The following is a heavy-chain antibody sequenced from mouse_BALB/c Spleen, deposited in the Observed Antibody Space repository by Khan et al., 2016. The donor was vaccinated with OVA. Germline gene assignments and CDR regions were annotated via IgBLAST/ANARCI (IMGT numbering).Heavy chain of an antibody. CDR2: ISSGGDNI. J-gene: IGHJ3*01. D-gene: IGHD1-1*01. V-gene: IGHV5-9-3*01. CDR1: GFTFSTYA. CDR3: ARHNYGPFAY. Sequence: EVELVESGGDLVKPGGSLKLSCSASGFTFSTYAMSWVRQTPEKRLEWVATISSGGDNISYPDSVKGRFTISRDSAKNTLYLHMSSLRSEDTAMYYCARHNYGPFAYWGQGTLVTVSA.